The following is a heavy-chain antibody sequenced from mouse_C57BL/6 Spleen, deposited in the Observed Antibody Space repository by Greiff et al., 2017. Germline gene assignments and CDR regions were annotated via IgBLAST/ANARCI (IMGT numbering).Heavy chain of an antibody. Sequence: QVQLQQPGAELVKPGASVKLSCKASGYTFTSYWMQWVKQRPGQGLEWIGEIDPSDSDTNYNQKFKGKATLTVDTSSSTAYMQLSSLTSEDSAVYNCARWGLGPYWGQGTTLTVSS. J-gene: IGHJ2*01. V-gene: IGHV1-50*01. CDR3: ARWGLGPY. CDR1: GYTFTSYW. CDR2: IDPSDSDT. D-gene: IGHD4-1*01.